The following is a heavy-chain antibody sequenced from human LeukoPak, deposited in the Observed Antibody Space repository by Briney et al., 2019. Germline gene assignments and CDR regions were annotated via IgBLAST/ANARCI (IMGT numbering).Heavy chain of an antibody. J-gene: IGHJ4*02. V-gene: IGHV3-43*01. Sequence: GGSLRLSCAASGFTFDDYIMHWVRQSPGKRLEWVSLLSHDGTFTYYADSVRGRFTISRDNSKNFVYLQLTGLTSEDSGLYYCAKGWSSSSSSYFDAGGQGTLVTVS. D-gene: IGHD6-6*01. CDR1: GFTFDDYI. CDR2: LSHDGTFT. CDR3: AKGWSSSSSSYFDA.